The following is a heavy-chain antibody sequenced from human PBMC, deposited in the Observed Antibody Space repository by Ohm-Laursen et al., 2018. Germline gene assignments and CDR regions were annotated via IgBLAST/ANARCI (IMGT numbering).Heavy chain of an antibody. J-gene: IGHJ4*02. CDR2: ISPNSGGT. V-gene: IGHV1-2*02. CDR1: GYTFTDYY. CDR3: ARVLPQAQFSLDY. D-gene: IGHD2/OR15-2a*01. Sequence: ASVKVSCKASGYTFTDYYMHWVRQAPGQGLEWTGWISPNSGGTNYAQKFQGRVTMTRDTSISTAYMELSSLRSDDTAVYYCARVLPQAQFSLDYWGQGTLVTVSS.